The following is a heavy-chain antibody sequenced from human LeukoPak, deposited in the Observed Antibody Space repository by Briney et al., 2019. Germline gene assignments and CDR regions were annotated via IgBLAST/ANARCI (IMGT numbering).Heavy chain of an antibody. D-gene: IGHD3-16*01. CDR3: ARGRYGWLPFDY. J-gene: IGHJ4*02. Sequence: SQTLSLTCTVSGGSMSSYYWSWIRQPPGKGLEWIGYIYYSGSTNYNPSLKSRVTISVDTSKNQFTLNLSSVTAADTAVYYCARGRYGWLPFDYWGQGTLVTVSS. CDR1: GGSMSSYY. V-gene: IGHV4-59*01. CDR2: IYYSGST.